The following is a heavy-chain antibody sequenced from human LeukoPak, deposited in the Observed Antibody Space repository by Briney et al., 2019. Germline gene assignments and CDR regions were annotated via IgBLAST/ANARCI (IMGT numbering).Heavy chain of an antibody. CDR3: ARDRGSVLRFLEWLLGPDY. Sequence: GGSLRLSCAASGFTVSSNYMSWVRQAPGKGLEWVALIHSGGSTYYADSVKGRFTISRDNAKNSLYLQMNSLRAEDTAVYYCARDRGSVLRFLEWLLGPDYWGQGTLVTVSS. J-gene: IGHJ4*02. V-gene: IGHV3-66*01. D-gene: IGHD3-3*01. CDR2: IHSGGST. CDR1: GFTVSSNY.